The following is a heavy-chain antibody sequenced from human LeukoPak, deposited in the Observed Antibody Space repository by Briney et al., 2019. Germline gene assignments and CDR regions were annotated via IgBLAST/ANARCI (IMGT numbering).Heavy chain of an antibody. CDR2: IIPIFGTA. CDR3: ARVVGLTGYSSTWYSGYYYYMDV. CDR1: GGTFSSYA. Sequence: ASVKVSCKASGGTFSSYAISWVRQAPGQGLEWMGGIIPIFGTANYAQKFQGRVTITADKSTSTAYMELSSLRSEDTAVYYCARVVGLTGYSSTWYSGYYYYMDVWGKGTTVTVSS. J-gene: IGHJ6*03. D-gene: IGHD6-13*01. V-gene: IGHV1-69*06.